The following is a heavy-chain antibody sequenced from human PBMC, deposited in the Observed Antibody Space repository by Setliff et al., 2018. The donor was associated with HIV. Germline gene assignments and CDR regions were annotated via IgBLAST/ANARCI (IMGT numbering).Heavy chain of an antibody. CDR2: ISACNGDT. CDR1: GFTFNHYG. D-gene: IGHD6-19*01. V-gene: IGHV1-18*01. CDR3: ARDPSNTSGWLPYYDY. Sequence: ASVKVSCKTSGFTFNHYGITWVRQAPGQGLEWMGWISACNGDTKYSQTFQGRVTMTTDTSTATAFMELRSLRSDDTAVYYCARDPSNTSGWLPYYDYWGQGTLVTVSS. J-gene: IGHJ4*02.